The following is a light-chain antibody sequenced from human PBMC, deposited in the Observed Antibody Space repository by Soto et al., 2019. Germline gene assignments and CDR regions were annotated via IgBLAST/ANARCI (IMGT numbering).Light chain of an antibody. Sequence: DIQMTQSPCSLSASVGDRVTITCRASQSISSYLNWYQQKPGKAHKLLIYAASSLQSGVPSRFSGSGSGTDFTLTISSLQPEDFATYYCQQSYNLLSFGGGTKVEIK. V-gene: IGKV1-39*01. J-gene: IGKJ4*01. CDR3: QQSYNLLS. CDR1: QSISSY. CDR2: AAS.